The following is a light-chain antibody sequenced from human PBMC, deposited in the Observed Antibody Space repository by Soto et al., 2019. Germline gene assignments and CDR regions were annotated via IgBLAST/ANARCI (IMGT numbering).Light chain of an antibody. CDR2: WAS. Sequence: DIVMTQSPDSLAVSLGERATINCKSSQSVLSSSDSKNYLAWHQQKPGQPPKLLIYWASTRESGVPERFSGSGSGTDFALTISSLQAEDVAVYYCQQYYGNPITFGQGTRLEIK. CDR3: QQYYGNPIT. J-gene: IGKJ5*01. CDR1: QSVLSSSDSKNY. V-gene: IGKV4-1*01.